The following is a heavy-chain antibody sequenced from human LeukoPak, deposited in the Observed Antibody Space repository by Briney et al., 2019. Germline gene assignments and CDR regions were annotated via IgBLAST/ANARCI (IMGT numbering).Heavy chain of an antibody. CDR3: AKDPQGSGSYYDY. V-gene: IGHV3-23*01. CDR1: GFTFSSYW. CDR2: ISGRDGST. Sequence: GGSLRLSCAASGFTFSSYWMSWVRQAPGKGLEWVSAISGRDGSTYYAGSVKGRFTISRDNSKNTLYLQMNSLRGEDTAVYYCAKDPQGSGSYYDYWGQGTLVTVSS. D-gene: IGHD1-26*01. J-gene: IGHJ4*02.